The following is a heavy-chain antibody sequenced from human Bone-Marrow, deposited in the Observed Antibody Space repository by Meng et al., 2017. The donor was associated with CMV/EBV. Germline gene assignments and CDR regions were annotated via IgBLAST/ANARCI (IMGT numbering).Heavy chain of an antibody. CDR3: ARCEEDIGYCSSTSCYSYYYGMDV. J-gene: IGHJ6*02. V-gene: IGHV3-30*04. D-gene: IGHD2-2*02. CDR2: ISYDGSNK. Sequence: GGSLRLSCAASGFTFSSYAMHWVRQAPGKGLEWVAVISYDGSNKYYADSVKGRFTISRDNSKNTLYLQMNSLRAEDTAVYYCARCEEDIGYCSSTSCYSYYYGMDVCGQGTTVTFSS. CDR1: GFTFSSYA.